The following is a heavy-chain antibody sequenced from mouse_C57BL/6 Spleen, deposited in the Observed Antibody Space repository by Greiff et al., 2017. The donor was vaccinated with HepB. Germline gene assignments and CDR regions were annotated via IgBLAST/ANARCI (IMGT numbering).Heavy chain of an antibody. CDR2: INPGSGGT. CDR1: GYAFTNYL. Sequence: QVQLQQSGAELVRPGTSVKVSCKASGYAFTNYLIEWVKQRPGQGLEWIGVINPGSGGTNYNEKFKGKATLTADKSSSTAYMQLSSLTSEDSAVYFCARGWLTFHFDYWGQGTTLTVSS. D-gene: IGHD4-1*01. J-gene: IGHJ2*01. V-gene: IGHV1-54*01. CDR3: ARGWLTFHFDY.